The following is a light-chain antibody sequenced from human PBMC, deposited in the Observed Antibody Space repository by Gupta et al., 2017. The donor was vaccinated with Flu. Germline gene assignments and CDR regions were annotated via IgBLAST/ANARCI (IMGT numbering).Light chain of an antibody. CDR1: QSVLYSSNNKNY. CDR2: WAS. J-gene: IGKJ4*01. Sequence: NCKSSQSVLYSSNNKNYLAWYQQKPGQPPKLLIYWASTRESGVPDRFSGSGSGTDFTPTISSLQAEDVAVYYCQQYYGTPLTFGGGTKVEIK. V-gene: IGKV4-1*01. CDR3: QQYYGTPLT.